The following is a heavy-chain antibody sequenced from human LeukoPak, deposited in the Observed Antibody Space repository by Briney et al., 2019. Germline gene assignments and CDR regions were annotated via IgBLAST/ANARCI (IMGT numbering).Heavy chain of an antibody. CDR2: IYHSGRT. CDR1: GYSISSGYY. V-gene: IGHV4-38-2*02. J-gene: IGHJ3*02. Sequence: SETLSLTCTVSGYSISSGYYWGWIRQPPGKGLEWIGNIYHSGRTYYNPSLKSRVTISVNTSKNQFSLKLSSVTAADTAVFYCARILGAYCSGGSCPDAFDIWGQGTMVTVSS. CDR3: ARILGAYCSGGSCPDAFDI. D-gene: IGHD2-15*01.